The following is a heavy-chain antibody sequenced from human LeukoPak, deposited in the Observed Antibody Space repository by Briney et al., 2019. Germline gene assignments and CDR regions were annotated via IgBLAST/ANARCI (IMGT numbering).Heavy chain of an antibody. CDR3: AKRPYYYDSSGRGHFDY. V-gene: IGHV3-23*01. Sequence: PGGSLRLSCAASGFTFSSYAMSWVRRAPGKGLEWVSAISGSGGSTYYADSVKGRFTISRDNSKNTLYLQMNSLRAEDTAVYYCAKRPYYYDSSGRGHFDYWGQGTLVTASS. D-gene: IGHD3-22*01. CDR1: GFTFSSYA. CDR2: ISGSGGST. J-gene: IGHJ4*02.